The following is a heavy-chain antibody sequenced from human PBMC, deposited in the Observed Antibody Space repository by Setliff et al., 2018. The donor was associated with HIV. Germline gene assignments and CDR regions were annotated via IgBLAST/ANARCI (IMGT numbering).Heavy chain of an antibody. Sequence: ASVKVSCKISGSTLNELSIQWVRQAPAKGLEWMGGFDPEAGEIIYAQKFQGRVTMTEDTSTDTAYMDLSSLRSEDTAVYYCATHPPYRSAWYMRSWGQGTLVTVSS. CDR3: ATHPPYRSAWYMRS. CDR1: GSTLNELS. J-gene: IGHJ5*02. CDR2: FDPEAGEI. V-gene: IGHV1-24*01. D-gene: IGHD6-19*01.